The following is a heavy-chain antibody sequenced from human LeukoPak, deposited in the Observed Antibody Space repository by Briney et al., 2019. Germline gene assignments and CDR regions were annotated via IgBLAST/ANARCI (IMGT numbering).Heavy chain of an antibody. Sequence: ASVKVSCKASGYTFTSYYMHWVRQAPGQGLEWMGIINPSGGSTSYAQKFQGRVTMTKDTSTSTVYMELSSLRSEDTAVYYCARDSSGWHPFDYWGQGTLVTVSS. CDR1: GYTFTSYY. D-gene: IGHD6-19*01. CDR2: INPSGGST. J-gene: IGHJ4*02. CDR3: ARDSSGWHPFDY. V-gene: IGHV1-46*01.